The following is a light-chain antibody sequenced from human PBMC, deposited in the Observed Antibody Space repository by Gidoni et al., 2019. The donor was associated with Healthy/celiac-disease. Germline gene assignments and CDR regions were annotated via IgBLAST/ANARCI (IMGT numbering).Light chain of an antibody. J-gene: IGLJ2*01. CDR1: KLGDKY. CDR2: QDS. CDR3: QAWDSSTVV. V-gene: IGLV3-1*01. Sequence: SYALTQPPSVSVSPGQTASITCSGGKLGDKYACWYQQKPGQSPLLVIYQDSKRPSGIPELFSGSHSGNTATLTISGTQAMDASDYYCQAWDSSTVVFGGGTKLTVL.